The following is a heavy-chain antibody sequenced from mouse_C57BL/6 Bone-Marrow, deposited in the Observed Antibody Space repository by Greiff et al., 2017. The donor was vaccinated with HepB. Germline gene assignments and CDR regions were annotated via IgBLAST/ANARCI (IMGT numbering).Heavy chain of an antibody. D-gene: IGHD4-1*01. CDR3: ATLTGTPWFAY. CDR1: GYSITSGYY. Sequence: ESGPGLVKPSQSLSLTCSVTGYSITSGYYWNWIRQFPGNKLEWMGYIGYDGSNNYNQSLKNRISITRDTSKNQFFLKLNSVTTEDTATYYCATLTGTPWFAYWGQGTLVTVSA. J-gene: IGHJ3*01. V-gene: IGHV3-6*01. CDR2: IGYDGSN.